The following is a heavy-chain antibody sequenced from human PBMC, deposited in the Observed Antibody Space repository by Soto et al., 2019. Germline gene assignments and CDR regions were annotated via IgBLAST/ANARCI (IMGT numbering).Heavy chain of an antibody. D-gene: IGHD2-15*01. CDR3: ASEYCSGGSCYYYGMDV. CDR1: GFTFSSYG. CDR2: IWYDGSNK. Sequence: ESGGGVLQPGRSLRLSCAASGFTFSSYGMHWVRQAPGKGLEWVAVIWYDGSNKYYAESVKGRFTISRDNSKNTLYLQMNSLRAEDTAVYYCASEYCSGGSCYYYGMDVWGQGTTVTVSS. J-gene: IGHJ6*02. V-gene: IGHV3-33*01.